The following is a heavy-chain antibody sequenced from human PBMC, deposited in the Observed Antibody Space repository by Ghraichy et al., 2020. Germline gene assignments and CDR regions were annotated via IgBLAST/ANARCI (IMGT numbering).Heavy chain of an antibody. CDR3: AKDHGGLVGYHLPAEYFQH. CDR2: ISGSGGSR. CDR1: GFTFSSYA. D-gene: IGHD2-2*01. V-gene: IGHV3-23*01. J-gene: IGHJ1*01. Sequence: GESLRLSCAASGFTFSSYAMSWVRQAPGKGLEWVSAISGSGGSRYNADSVKGRFTISRDNSKNTLDLQMNSLRVEDTAVYYCAKDHGGLVGYHLPAEYFQHWGQGTLVTVSS.